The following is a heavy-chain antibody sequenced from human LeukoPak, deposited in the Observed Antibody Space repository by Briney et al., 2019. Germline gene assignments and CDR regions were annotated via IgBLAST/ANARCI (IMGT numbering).Heavy chain of an antibody. CDR1: GYTFTSYA. CDR3: ARDGQRTSMVRGVHFDY. V-gene: IGHV7-4-1*02. J-gene: IGHJ4*02. Sequence: ASVKVSCKASGYTFTSYAMNWVRQAPGQGLEWMGWINTNTGNPTYAQGFTGRFVFSLDTSVSTAYLQISSLKAEDTAVYYCARDGQRTSMVRGVHFDYWGQGTLVTVSS. D-gene: IGHD3-10*01. CDR2: INTNTGNP.